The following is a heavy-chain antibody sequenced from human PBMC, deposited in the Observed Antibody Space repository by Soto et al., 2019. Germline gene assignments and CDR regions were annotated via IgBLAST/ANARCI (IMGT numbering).Heavy chain of an antibody. CDR3: ARGDYNYYFMDV. D-gene: IGHD1-26*01. CDR1: GGSISTYY. Sequence: SETLSLTCTVSGGSISTYYWSWIRQPPGKGLEWIGYIYYSGSTNYNPSLKSRVTISVDTSKNQFSLKLSSVIAADTAVYYCARGDYNYYFMDVWGKGTTVTVSS. V-gene: IGHV4-59*01. CDR2: IYYSGST. J-gene: IGHJ6*03.